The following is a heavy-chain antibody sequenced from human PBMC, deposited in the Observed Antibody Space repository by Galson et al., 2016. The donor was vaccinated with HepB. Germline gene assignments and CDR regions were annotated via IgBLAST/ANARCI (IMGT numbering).Heavy chain of an antibody. V-gene: IGHV3-11*01. CDR1: GLPFSDSY. J-gene: IGHJ4*02. D-gene: IGHD2/OR15-2a*01. CDR3: ATQLHLIIVPGTFDS. Sequence: LRLSCAASGLPFSDSYMSWIRQAPGKGLEWISYISNTGKTIYYADSVKGRFTISRDNAKNSVYLQMNTLRGDDTAVYYCATQLHLIIVPGTFDSWGQGTLVTVSS. CDR2: ISNTGKTI.